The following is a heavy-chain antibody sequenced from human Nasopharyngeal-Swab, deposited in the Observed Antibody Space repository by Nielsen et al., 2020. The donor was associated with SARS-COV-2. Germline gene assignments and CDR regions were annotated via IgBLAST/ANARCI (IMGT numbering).Heavy chain of an antibody. CDR2: IGGRGGST. J-gene: IGHJ3*02. CDR3: AKDHGSGYDAFDI. CDR1: GFTFSSYA. V-gene: IGHV3-23*01. Sequence: GGSLRLSCAASGFTFSSYAMSWVRQAPGQGLEWVSVIGGRGGSTYYVDSVKGRFTISRDNSKNTLYLQMNSLRAEDTAVYYCAKDHGSGYDAFDIWGQGTMVTVSS. D-gene: IGHD3-10*01.